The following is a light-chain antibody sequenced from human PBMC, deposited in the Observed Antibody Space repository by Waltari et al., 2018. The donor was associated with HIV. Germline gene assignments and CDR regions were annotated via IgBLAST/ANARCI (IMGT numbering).Light chain of an antibody. Sequence: IHMTQSPSSLPASVGDEVTITCRTTQSISSYLNWYRQKPGAAPKLLIYGASTLQSGVPARISGSGSGTDFTLTISNLQPEDFAIYYCQQSYSTPYTFGQGTKVEIK. V-gene: IGKV1-39*01. CDR1: QSISSY. CDR3: QQSYSTPYT. CDR2: GAS. J-gene: IGKJ2*01.